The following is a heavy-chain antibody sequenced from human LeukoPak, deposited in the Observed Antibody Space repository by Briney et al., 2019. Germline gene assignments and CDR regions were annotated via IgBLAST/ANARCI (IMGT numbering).Heavy chain of an antibody. Sequence: SETLSLTCTVSGRSIINNYWAWIRQPAGNGLEWIGRVHSGGTTNYNPSFRSRVTMSVNTSKNQFSLKLSSVTAADTAVYYCARAVDPLIYNWFDPWGQGTLVTVSS. D-gene: IGHD5-12*01. CDR1: GRSIINNY. CDR2: VHSGGTT. V-gene: IGHV4-4*07. J-gene: IGHJ5*02. CDR3: ARAVDPLIYNWFDP.